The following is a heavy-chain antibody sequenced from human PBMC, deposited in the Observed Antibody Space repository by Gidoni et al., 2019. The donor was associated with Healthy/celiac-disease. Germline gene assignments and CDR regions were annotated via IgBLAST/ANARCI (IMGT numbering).Heavy chain of an antibody. V-gene: IGHV3-21*01. J-gene: IGHJ5*02. Sequence: EVQLVESGGGLVKPGGSLRLSCAASGFTFSSYSMNWVRQAPGKGLEWVSSISSSSSYIYYADSVKGRFTISRDNAKNSLYLQMNSLRAEDTAVYYCARSGQQLARNWFDPWGQGTLVTVSS. CDR3: ARSGQQLARNWFDP. CDR1: GFTFSSYS. D-gene: IGHD6-13*01. CDR2: ISSSSSYI.